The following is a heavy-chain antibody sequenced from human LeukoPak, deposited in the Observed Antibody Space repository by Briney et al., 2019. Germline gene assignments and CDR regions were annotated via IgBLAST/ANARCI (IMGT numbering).Heavy chain of an antibody. D-gene: IGHD2-15*01. CDR2: ISSSGSTI. J-gene: IGHJ4*02. CDR3: ARDIGYCSGGSCYSYFDY. Sequence: GGSLRLSCAASGFTFSSYEMNWVRQAPGKGLEWVSYISSSGSTIYYADSVKGRFTISRDNAKNSLYLQMNSLRAEDTAVNYCARDIGYCSGGSCYSYFDYWGQGTLVTVSS. V-gene: IGHV3-48*03. CDR1: GFTFSSYE.